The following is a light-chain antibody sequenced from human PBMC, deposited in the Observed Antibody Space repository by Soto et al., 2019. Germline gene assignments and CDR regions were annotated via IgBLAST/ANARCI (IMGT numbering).Light chain of an antibody. Sequence: EIVFTKSPVTLVLSQVERGTLPCRASQNLKSSYLAWYQHKPGQAPRLLIYGASSRATGIPARSSGSGSGTCGTLTIGKLEPEYVAVYYGQQYGSSPINVGEGTRREI. J-gene: IGKJ5*01. V-gene: IGKV3-20*01. CDR3: QQYGSSPIN. CDR1: QNLKSSY. CDR2: GAS.